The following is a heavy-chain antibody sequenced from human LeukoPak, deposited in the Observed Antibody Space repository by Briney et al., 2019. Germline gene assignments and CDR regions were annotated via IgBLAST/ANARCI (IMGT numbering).Heavy chain of an antibody. V-gene: IGHV4-39*01. CDR3: ARHSVSGADDY. D-gene: IGHD6-19*01. J-gene: IGHJ4*02. CDR2: VYFDGST. CDR1: GGSISITSYY. Sequence: SETLSLTCTVSGGSISITSYYWAWIRQPPGKGLEWIASVYFDGSTYYTPSLKGRLTISVDASRNQFSLKVSSVTAADTAVYYCARHSVSGADDYWGQGTLVTVSS.